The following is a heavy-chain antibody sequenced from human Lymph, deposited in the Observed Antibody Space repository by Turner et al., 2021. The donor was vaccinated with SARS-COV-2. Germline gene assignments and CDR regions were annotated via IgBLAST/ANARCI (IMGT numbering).Heavy chain of an antibody. Sequence: QVQLVQSGAAVQEPGASVNVSCKASGYTFTGYYMHWVRQAPGQGLEWMGWINPDSGGTNYAQNFQDRVTMTRDTSISTAYMELSRLRSDDTAVYYCARGGLYYYDSSAYYGDAFDFWGQGTMVTVSS. CDR2: INPDSGGT. CDR3: ARGGLYYYDSSAYYGDAFDF. D-gene: IGHD3-22*01. V-gene: IGHV1-2*02. J-gene: IGHJ3*01. CDR1: GYTFTGYY.